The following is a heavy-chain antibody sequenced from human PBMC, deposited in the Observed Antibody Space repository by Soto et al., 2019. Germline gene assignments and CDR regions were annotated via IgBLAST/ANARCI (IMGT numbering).Heavy chain of an antibody. V-gene: IGHV5-10-1*01. CDR1: GYSFTSYW. CDR3: ARHRPREPENWFDP. D-gene: IGHD1-26*01. J-gene: IGHJ5*02. CDR2: IDPSDSYT. Sequence: GASLKISCQGSGYSFTSYWVSWVRQMPGKGLEWMGRIDPSDSYTSYSPSFQGHVTISADKPISTAYLQWSSLKASDTAMYYCARHRPREPENWFDPWGQGTLVTVSS.